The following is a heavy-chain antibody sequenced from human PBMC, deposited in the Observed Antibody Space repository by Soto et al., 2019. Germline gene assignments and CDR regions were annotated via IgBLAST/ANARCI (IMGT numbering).Heavy chain of an antibody. D-gene: IGHD5-18*01. CDR2: IIPMFGTA. CDR3: ASGIQLWLRRINNGYSG. Sequence: QVQLVQSGAEVKRPESSVKVSCKASGGTFSTYAISWVRQAPGEGLEWMGGIIPMFGTANYAQRFQDRVTITADESTNTVSVELSSLRSAATAVYFCASGIQLWLRRINNGYSGWGQGTLVTVSS. J-gene: IGHJ4*02. V-gene: IGHV1-69*12. CDR1: GGTFSTYA.